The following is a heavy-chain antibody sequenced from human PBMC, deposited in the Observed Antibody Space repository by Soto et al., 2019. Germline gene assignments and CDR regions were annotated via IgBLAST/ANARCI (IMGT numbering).Heavy chain of an antibody. J-gene: IGHJ6*02. V-gene: IGHV3-21*01. CDR1: GFTFSSYS. D-gene: IGHD3-3*01. CDR3: ARDRHITIVGVVMTPNYYGMDV. CDR2: ISSSSSYI. Sequence: SLRLSCAASGFTFSSYSMNWVRQAPGKGLEWVSSISSSSSYIYYADSVKGRFTISRDNAKNSLYLQMNSLRAEDTAVYYCARDRHITIVGVVMTPNYYGMDVWGQGTTVTVSS.